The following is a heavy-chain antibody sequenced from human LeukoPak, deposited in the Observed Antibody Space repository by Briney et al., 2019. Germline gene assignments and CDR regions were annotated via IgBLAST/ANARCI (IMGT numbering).Heavy chain of an antibody. CDR2: ISNSGGNT. V-gene: IGHV3-23*01. D-gene: IGHD3-22*01. CDR3: AKDGGRYYDSSGYRGDY. Sequence: GGSLRLSCATSGFTFSDYAMSWVRQAPGKGLEWVSTISNSGGNTHYADSVMGRFTIPRDNSKNTLYLQMNSLRAEDTAVYYCAKDGGRYYDSSGYRGDYWGQGTLVTVSS. J-gene: IGHJ4*02. CDR1: GFTFSDYA.